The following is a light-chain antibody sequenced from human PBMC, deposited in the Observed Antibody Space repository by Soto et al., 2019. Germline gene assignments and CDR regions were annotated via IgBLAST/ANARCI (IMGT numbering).Light chain of an antibody. CDR3: QQYYSYPRT. CDR1: QGISSY. J-gene: IGKJ1*01. V-gene: IGKV1-8*01. CDR2: AAS. Sequence: IPVAQVPFPFPSPPGQRVHLPFRASQGISSYLAWYQQKPGKAPKLLIYAASTLQSGVPSRFSGSGSGTDFTLTISCLQSEDFATYYCQQYYSYPRTFGQGTKVDIK.